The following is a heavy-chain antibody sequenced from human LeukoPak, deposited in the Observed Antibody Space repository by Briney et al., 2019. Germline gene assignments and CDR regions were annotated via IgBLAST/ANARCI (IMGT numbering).Heavy chain of an antibody. CDR1: GGSISSGSYY. J-gene: IGHJ5*02. V-gene: IGHV4-61*09. Sequence: SETRSLTCTVSGGSISSGSYYWSWIRQPAGKGLEWIGHIYASGGTKYNPSLESRVTISVDTSKNQFSLKLSSVTAADTAVYYCARDRGYLGWFDPWGQGTLVTVSS. CDR2: IYASGGT. D-gene: IGHD3-10*01. CDR3: ARDRGYLGWFDP.